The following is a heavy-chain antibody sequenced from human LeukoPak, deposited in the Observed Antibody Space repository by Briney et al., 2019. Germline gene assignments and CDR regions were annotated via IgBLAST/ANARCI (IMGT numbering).Heavy chain of an antibody. CDR2: IRYDGSNK. D-gene: IGHD3-3*01. J-gene: IGHJ1*01. Sequence: GGSLRLSCAASGFTFSSYGMHWVRQAPGKGLEWVAFIRYDGSNKYYADSVKGRFTISRDNSKNTLYLQMNSLRAEDTAVYYCAKGPGFWSGPTLKYFQHWGQGTLVTVSS. CDR3: AKGPGFWSGPTLKYFQH. CDR1: GFTFSSYG. V-gene: IGHV3-30*02.